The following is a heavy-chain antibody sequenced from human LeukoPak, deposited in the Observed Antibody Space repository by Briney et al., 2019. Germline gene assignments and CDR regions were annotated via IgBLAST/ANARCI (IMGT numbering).Heavy chain of an antibody. V-gene: IGHV3-48*03. Sequence: GGSLRLSCAASGFTFSSYEMYWVRQAPGKGLEWVSYISSSGSTIYYADSVKGRFTISRDNAKNSLYLQMNSLRAEDTAVYYCARDRFPRMAGPILVDWGQGTLVTVSS. CDR3: ARDRFPRMAGPILVD. CDR2: ISSSGSTI. CDR1: GFTFSSYE. D-gene: IGHD5-24*01. J-gene: IGHJ4*02.